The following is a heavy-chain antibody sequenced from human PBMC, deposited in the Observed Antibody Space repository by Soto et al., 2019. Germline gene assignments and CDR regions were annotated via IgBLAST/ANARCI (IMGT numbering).Heavy chain of an antibody. V-gene: IGHV1-69-2*01. CDR1: GITFSDLH. Sequence: EVLLQQSGAEAREPGGVVKMSCAVSGITFSDLHMHWVKQAPGKGLEWVGLVEVENDDRLYAEKNRGRLNKNTDTTRHTSYMELTSLTSDDTAIYFCAAVRGSLGSLSFDYWGQGTPVTVSA. J-gene: IGHJ4*02. CDR3: AAVRGSLGSLSFDY. D-gene: IGHD1-26*01. CDR2: VEVENDDR.